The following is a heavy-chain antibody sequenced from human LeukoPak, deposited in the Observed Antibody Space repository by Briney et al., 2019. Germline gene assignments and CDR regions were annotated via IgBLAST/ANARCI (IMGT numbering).Heavy chain of an antibody. D-gene: IGHD3-22*01. Sequence: GGSLRLSCAASGFTFSDYAMSWVRQAPGEGLEWVSAISGSGGRTYYADSVKGRFTISRDNSKNTLFLQMNNLRAEDTAVYYCAKVYYDSSGSCFDYWGQGTLVTVSS. CDR2: ISGSGGRT. CDR1: GFTFSDYA. J-gene: IGHJ4*02. V-gene: IGHV3-23*01. CDR3: AKVYYDSSGSCFDY.